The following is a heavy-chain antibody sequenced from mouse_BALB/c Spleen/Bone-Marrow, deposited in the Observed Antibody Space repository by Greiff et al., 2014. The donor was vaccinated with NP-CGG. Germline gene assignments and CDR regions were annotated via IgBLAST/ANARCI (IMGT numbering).Heavy chain of an antibody. CDR3: AKHTLRYYAMDY. CDR2: IWGGGST. D-gene: IGHD1-1*01. CDR1: GFSLTDYG. J-gene: IGHJ4*01. V-gene: IGHV2-6-5*01. Sequence: QVQLKQSGPGLVAPSRSLSITCTVSGFSLTDYGVSWVRQPPGKGLEWLGVIWGGGSTYYNSSLKSRLSISKDNSKSQVFLKMNNLQTDDTAMYYCAKHTLRYYAMDYWGQGTSVTVSS.